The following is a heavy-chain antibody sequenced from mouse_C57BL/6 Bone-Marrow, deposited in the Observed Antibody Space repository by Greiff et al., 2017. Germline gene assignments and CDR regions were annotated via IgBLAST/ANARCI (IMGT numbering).Heavy chain of an antibody. V-gene: IGHV1-82*01. CDR2: IYPGDGDT. CDR1: GYAFSSSW. CDR3: ARNYYGSRYFDV. D-gene: IGHD1-1*01. Sequence: VQLQQSGPELVKPGASVKISCKASGYAFSSSWMNWVKQRPGKGLEWIGRIYPGDGDTNYNGKFKGQATLTADKSSSTAYMQLSSLTSEDSAVYFCARNYYGSRYFDVWGTGTTVTVSS. J-gene: IGHJ1*03.